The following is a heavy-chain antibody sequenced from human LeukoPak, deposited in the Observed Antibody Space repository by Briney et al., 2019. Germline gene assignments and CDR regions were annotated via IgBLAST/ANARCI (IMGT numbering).Heavy chain of an antibody. V-gene: IGHV1-46*01. Sequence: GASVTVSCKASGYTFTSYYMHWVRQAPGQGLEWMGIINPSGGSTSYAQKFQGRVTMTRDTSTSTVYMGLSSLRSEDTAVYYCARAYSRSGMDVWGQGTTVTVSS. J-gene: IGHJ6*02. CDR2: INPSGGST. D-gene: IGHD6-13*01. CDR3: ARAYSRSGMDV. CDR1: GYTFTSYY.